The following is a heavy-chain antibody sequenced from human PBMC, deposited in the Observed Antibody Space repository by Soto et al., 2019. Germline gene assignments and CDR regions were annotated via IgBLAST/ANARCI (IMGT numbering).Heavy chain of an antibody. D-gene: IGHD6-13*01. CDR1: GGTFSSYT. CDR2: IIPILGIA. J-gene: IGHJ6*02. Sequence: SVKVSCKASGGTFSSYTIIWVRQAPGQGLEWMGRIIPILGIANYAQKFQGRVTITADKSTSTAYMELSSLRSEDTAVYYCARDDSISWYPKDYYYGMDVWGQGTTVPVSS. CDR3: ARDDSISWYPKDYYYGMDV. V-gene: IGHV1-69*04.